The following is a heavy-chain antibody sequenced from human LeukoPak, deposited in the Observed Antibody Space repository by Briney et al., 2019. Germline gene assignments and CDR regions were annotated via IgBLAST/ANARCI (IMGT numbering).Heavy chain of an antibody. V-gene: IGHV4-4*02. Sequence: SETLSHTCAVSGVSISSSNWWSWVRQPPGKGLEWIGEIYHSGSTNYNPSLKSRVTISVDKSKNQFSLKLSSVTAADTAVYYCARMSERMWFDPWGQGTLVTVSS. CDR3: ARMSERMWFDP. J-gene: IGHJ5*02. CDR1: GVSISSSNW. CDR2: IYHSGST. D-gene: IGHD2-15*01.